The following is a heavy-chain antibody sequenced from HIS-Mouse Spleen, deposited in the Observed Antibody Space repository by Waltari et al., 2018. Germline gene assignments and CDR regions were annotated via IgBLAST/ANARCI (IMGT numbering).Heavy chain of an antibody. CDR1: GYTFTSYD. V-gene: IGHV1-8*01. J-gene: IGHJ4*02. CDR3: ARGHDYSNYFDY. CDR2: MNPNSGNT. D-gene: IGHD4-4*01. Sequence: QVQLVQSGAEVQKPGAAVKVSCKALGYTFTSYDITWGRQATGQGLEWMGWMNPNSGNTGYAQKFQGRVTMTRNTSISTAYMELSSLRSEDTAVYYCARGHDYSNYFDYWGQGTLVTVSS.